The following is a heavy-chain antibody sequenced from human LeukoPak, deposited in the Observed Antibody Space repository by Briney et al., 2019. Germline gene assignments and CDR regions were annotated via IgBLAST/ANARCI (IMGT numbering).Heavy chain of an antibody. D-gene: IGHD6-19*01. CDR3: AREVEAGNGWFDP. CDR2: IYTSGST. J-gene: IGHJ5*02. Sequence: SSETLSLTCTVSGXSISSYYWSWIRQPAGKGREWIGRIYTSGSTNYNPSLKSRVIMSVDTSKNQFSLKLSSVTAADTAVYYCAREVEAGNGWFDPWGQGTLVTVYS. V-gene: IGHV4-4*07. CDR1: GXSISSYY.